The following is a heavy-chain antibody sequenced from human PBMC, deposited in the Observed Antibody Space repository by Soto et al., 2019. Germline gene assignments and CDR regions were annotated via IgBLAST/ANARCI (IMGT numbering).Heavy chain of an antibody. J-gene: IGHJ3*02. CDR1: GFTVSSNY. CDR2: IYSGGST. Sequence: EVQLVESGGGLIQPGGSLRLSCAASGFTVSSNYMSWVRQAPGKGLEWVSVIYSGGSTYYADSVKGRFTIARDNSKNTLYLQMNSLRAEDTAVYYCARAGPLDSSSEDAFDIWGQGTMVTVSS. V-gene: IGHV3-53*01. CDR3: ARAGPLDSSSEDAFDI. D-gene: IGHD6-6*01.